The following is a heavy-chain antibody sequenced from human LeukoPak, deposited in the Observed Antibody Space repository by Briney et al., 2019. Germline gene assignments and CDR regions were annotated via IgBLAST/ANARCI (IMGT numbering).Heavy chain of an antibody. CDR2: ISAYNGNT. J-gene: IGHJ6*03. D-gene: IGHD3-3*01. V-gene: IGHV1-18*01. CDR3: ARVGDDFWSGSDYMDV. Sequence: ASVKVSCKASGYTFTSYGISWVRQAPGQGLEWMGWISAYNGNTNYAQKLQGRVTMTTDTSTSTAYMERRSLRSDDTAVYYCARVGDDFWSGSDYMDVWGKGTTVTVSS. CDR1: GYTFTSYG.